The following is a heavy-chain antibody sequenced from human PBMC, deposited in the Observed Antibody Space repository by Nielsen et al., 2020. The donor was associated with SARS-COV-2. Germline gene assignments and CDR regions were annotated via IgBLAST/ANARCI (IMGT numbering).Heavy chain of an antibody. V-gene: IGHV4-34*01. D-gene: IGHD3-22*01. CDR1: GGSFSGYY. CDR2: IYHSGST. J-gene: IGHJ5*02. CDR3: AIRSSGYYNWFDP. Sequence: GSLRLSCAVYGGSFSGYYWSWIRQPPGKGLEWIGAIYHSGSTNYNPSLKSRVTISVDKSKNQFSLKLSSVTAADTAVYYCAIRSSGYYNWFDPWGQGTLVTVSS.